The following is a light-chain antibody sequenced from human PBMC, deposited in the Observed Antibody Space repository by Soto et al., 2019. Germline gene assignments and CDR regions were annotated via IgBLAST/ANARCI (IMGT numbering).Light chain of an antibody. CDR2: WTS. Sequence: DIVMTQSPDSLAVSLGQRATINCKSSQSVLYSSNNKNYLAWYQQKPGQPPKLLIYWTSNRESGVPDRFRGSGSGTDFTLTISGLQAEDVAVYYCQQYDSTPLTFGGGTKVDIK. CDR1: QSVLYSSNNKNY. V-gene: IGKV4-1*01. CDR3: QQYDSTPLT. J-gene: IGKJ4*01.